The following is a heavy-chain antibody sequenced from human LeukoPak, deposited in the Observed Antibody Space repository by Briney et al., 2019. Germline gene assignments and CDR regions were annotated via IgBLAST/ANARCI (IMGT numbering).Heavy chain of an antibody. V-gene: IGHV3-7*01. Sequence: PGGSLRLSCAASGFTFNTYWMSWVRQAPGRGLEWVANIKQDGSERYYVDSVKGRFTISRDNAKNSLYLQMNSLRAEDTAVYYCARDLQDLDYWGQGTPVTVSS. CDR3: ARDLQDLDY. CDR1: GFTFNTYW. J-gene: IGHJ4*02. D-gene: IGHD2-15*01. CDR2: IKQDGSER.